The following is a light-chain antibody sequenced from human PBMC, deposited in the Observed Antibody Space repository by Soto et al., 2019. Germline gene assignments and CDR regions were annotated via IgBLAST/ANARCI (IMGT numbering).Light chain of an antibody. CDR3: QKYNSAPRIT. Sequence: DIQMTQSPSSLSASVGDRVTITCRASKGISQYLVWYQQKPGKVPKLLIYAASTLQSGVPSRFSGSRAGTDFSLTISSLQAEDVAVYYCQKYNSAPRITFGPGTKVDIK. CDR1: KGISQY. J-gene: IGKJ3*01. CDR2: AAS. V-gene: IGKV1-27*01.